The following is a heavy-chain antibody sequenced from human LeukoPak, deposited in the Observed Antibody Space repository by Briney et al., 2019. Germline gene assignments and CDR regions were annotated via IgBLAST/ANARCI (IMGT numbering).Heavy chain of an antibody. Sequence: PGGSLRLSCAASGFTFDDYGMSWVRQAPGKGLEWVSGINWNGGSTGYADSVKGRFTISRDNANNSLYLQMNSLRVDDTAVYYCARGHYGDHGMDVWGQGTTVTVSS. CDR2: INWNGGST. CDR1: GFTFDDYG. D-gene: IGHD3-10*01. V-gene: IGHV3-20*04. J-gene: IGHJ6*02. CDR3: ARGHYGDHGMDV.